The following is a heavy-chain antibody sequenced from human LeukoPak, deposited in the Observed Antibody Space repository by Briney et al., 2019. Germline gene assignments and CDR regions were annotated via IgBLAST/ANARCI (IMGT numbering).Heavy chain of an antibody. CDR3: ARRSRGTGTTDY. CDR2: INHSGST. J-gene: IGHJ4*02. D-gene: IGHD1-7*01. V-gene: IGHV4-34*01. Sequence: SETLSLTCTVSGGSISSYYWSWIRQPPGKGLEWIGEINHSGSTNYNPSLKSRVTISVDTSKNQFSLKLSSVTAADTAVYYCARRSRGTGTTDYWGQGTLVTVSS. CDR1: GGSISSYY.